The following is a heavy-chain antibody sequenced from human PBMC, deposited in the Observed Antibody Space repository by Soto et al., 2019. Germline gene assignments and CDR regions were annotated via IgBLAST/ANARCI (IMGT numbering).Heavy chain of an antibody. D-gene: IGHD1-26*01. CDR1: GFTFSSYG. J-gene: IGHJ4*02. Sequence: GGSLRLSCAASGFTFSSYGMHWVRQAPGKGLEWVAVISYDGSNKYYADSVKGRFTISRDNSKNTLYLQMNSLRAEDTAVYYCANNFGSYGMQRVFDYWGQGTLVTVSS. CDR2: ISYDGSNK. V-gene: IGHV3-30*18. CDR3: ANNFGSYGMQRVFDY.